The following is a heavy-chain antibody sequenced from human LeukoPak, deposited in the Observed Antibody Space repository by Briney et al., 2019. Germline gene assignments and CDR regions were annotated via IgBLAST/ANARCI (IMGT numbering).Heavy chain of an antibody. CDR2: MNPNNGNT. Sequence: ASVKVSCKASGYSFTTYDINWVRQATGQGLEWMGWMNPNNGNTDYAQKFQGRVTMTRDTSISTAYMELNSLRSEDTAVYYCVSWLTGDAFDLLVQGRMVTISS. CDR1: GYSFTTYD. D-gene: IGHD7-27*01. CDR3: VSWLTGDAFDL. V-gene: IGHV1-8*01. J-gene: IGHJ3*01.